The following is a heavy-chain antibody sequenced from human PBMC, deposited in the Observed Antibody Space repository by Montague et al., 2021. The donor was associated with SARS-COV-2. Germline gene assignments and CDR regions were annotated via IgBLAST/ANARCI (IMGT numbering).Heavy chain of an antibody. CDR1: GFTFRNFG. Sequence: SLRLSCAASGFTFRNFGVHWVRQAAGKGLEWVAHIRNDGSWQYYLDSVKGRFTISRDNSRNTLYLQMTRLRAGDSAMYYCARDRGAVVRRGVCHDAVDIWGPGTMVTVSS. CDR3: ARDRGAVVRRGVCHDAVDI. J-gene: IGHJ3*02. CDR2: IRNDGSWQ. D-gene: IGHD3-10*01. V-gene: IGHV3-33*01.